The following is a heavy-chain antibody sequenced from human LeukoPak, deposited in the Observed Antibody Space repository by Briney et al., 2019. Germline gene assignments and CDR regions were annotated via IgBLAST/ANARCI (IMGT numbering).Heavy chain of an antibody. CDR3: AELGITMIGGV. V-gene: IGHV3-48*04. J-gene: IGHJ6*04. Sequence: PGGSLRLSCAASGFTFSSYNMNWVRQAPGKGLEWVSYITLSSTSIYYADSVMGRFTISRDNAKNSLYLQMNSLRAEDTAVYYCAELGITMIGGVWGKGTTVTISS. CDR1: GFTFSSYN. D-gene: IGHD3-10*02. CDR2: ITLSSTSI.